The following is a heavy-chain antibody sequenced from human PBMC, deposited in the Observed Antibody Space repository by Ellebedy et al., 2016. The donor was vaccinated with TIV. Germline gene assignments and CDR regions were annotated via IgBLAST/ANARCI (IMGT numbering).Heavy chain of an antibody. CDR3: ARVGYDNRGYYRGGLRDYYYYGMDV. CDR1: GGTFSSYA. CDR2: IIPILGIV. D-gene: IGHD3-22*01. Sequence: AASVKVSCKASGGTFSSYAISWVLQAPGQGLEWMGRIIPILGIVNYAQKLQGRVTITADKSTSTGSMELSSLRSEDPAVYYCARVGYDNRGYYRGGLRDYYYYGMDVWGHGTTVTVSS. J-gene: IGHJ6*02. V-gene: IGHV1-69*04.